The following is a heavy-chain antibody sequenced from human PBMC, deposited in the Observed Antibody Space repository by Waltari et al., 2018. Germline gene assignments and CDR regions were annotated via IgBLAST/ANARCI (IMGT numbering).Heavy chain of an antibody. CDR2: IKQDGSEK. D-gene: IGHD5-12*01. CDR1: GFTFSRYW. CDR3: ARRSGYGDY. V-gene: IGHV3-7*01. J-gene: IGHJ4*02. Sequence: EVQLVESGGGLVQPGGSLRLSCAASGFTFSRYWMSWVRQAPGKGLEWVANIKQDGSEKYYVDSVKGRFTISRDNAKNSLYLQMNSLRAEDTAVYYCARRSGYGDYWGQGTLVTVSS.